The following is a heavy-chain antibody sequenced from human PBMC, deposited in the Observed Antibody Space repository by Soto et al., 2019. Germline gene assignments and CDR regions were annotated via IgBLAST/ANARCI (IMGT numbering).Heavy chain of an antibody. CDR2: IGAYNGNT. D-gene: IGHD3-10*01. CDR3: ASGGDSGSGSFWYFDL. V-gene: IGHV1-18*01. CDR1: GYTFTSYG. J-gene: IGHJ2*01. Sequence: QVQLVQSGAEVKKPGASVKVSCKASGYTFTSYGISWVRQAPGQGLEWMGWIGAYNGNTNYAQKHRGGVTMPTDTPTSQAYMELRSLRSDATAVYYCASGGDSGSGSFWYFDLWGRGTLVTVSS.